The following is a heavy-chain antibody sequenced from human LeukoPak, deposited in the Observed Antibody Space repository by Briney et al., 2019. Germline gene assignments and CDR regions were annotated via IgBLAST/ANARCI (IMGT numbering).Heavy chain of an antibody. CDR2: IYSSGST. CDR3: ARGSTTWYASLDY. CDR1: GGAINSYY. D-gene: IGHD6-13*01. V-gene: IGHV4-4*07. J-gene: IGHJ4*02. Sequence: SEPLSLTCSVSGGAINSYYWSWVRQPAGKVLEWIGRIYSSGSTNYNPSLKSRVTLSLDTSKNQFSLKLTSVTAADTAVYYCARGSTTWYASLDYWGQGTLVTVSS.